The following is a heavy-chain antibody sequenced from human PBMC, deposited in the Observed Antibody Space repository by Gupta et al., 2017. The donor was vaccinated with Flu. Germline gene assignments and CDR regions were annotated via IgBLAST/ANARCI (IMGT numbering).Heavy chain of an antibody. CDR1: SSFY. V-gene: IGHV4-39*01. CDR3: ARVRVQLWYSFDT. D-gene: IGHD1-1*01. J-gene: IGHJ4*02. Sequence: SSFYWGWIRKHPGQGLEWIGNIFHSGGTYYNPSLYSRVTISLDTSKNQFSLTMRSVTAADTAVYYCARVRVQLWYSFDTWGQGTLLTVSS. CDR2: IFHSGGT.